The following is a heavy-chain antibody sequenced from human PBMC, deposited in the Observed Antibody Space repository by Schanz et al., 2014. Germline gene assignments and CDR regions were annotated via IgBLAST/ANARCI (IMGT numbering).Heavy chain of an antibody. CDR1: FFSFLFYD. D-gene: IGHD1-1*01. Sequence: QVRLQQWGAGLLKPSGTLSLTCAVTFFSFLFYDWSWIRPFPFHDLEGIGDINHYGRTNYTPSLMGRLSISIDAAQTQVPLKSTSVTAADTAIYYCAIPRGSYAPNWSEARYFQHWGQGSLVTVSS. CDR2: INHYGRT. J-gene: IGHJ1*01. V-gene: IGHV4-34*01. CDR3: AIPRGSYAPNWSEARYFQH.